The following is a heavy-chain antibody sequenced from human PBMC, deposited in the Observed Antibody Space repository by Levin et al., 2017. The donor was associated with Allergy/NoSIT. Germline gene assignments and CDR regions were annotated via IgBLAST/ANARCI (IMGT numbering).Heavy chain of an antibody. J-gene: IGHJ4*02. Sequence: TSGGSLRLSCTTSGFTFSTYTINWVRQAPGKGLEWVSSITSSSNYINYADSVKGRFTISRDDAKNSLYLQMNSLRADDTAVYYCASRWWDWGQGTLVTVSS. CDR2: ITSSSNYI. D-gene: IGHD2-15*01. CDR1: GFTFSTYT. V-gene: IGHV3-21*01. CDR3: ASRWWD.